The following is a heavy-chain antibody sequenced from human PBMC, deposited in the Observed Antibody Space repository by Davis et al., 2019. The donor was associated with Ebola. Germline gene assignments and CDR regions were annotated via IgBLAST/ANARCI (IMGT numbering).Heavy chain of an antibody. D-gene: IGHD5-24*01. CDR3: ARQRYYFGMDV. J-gene: IGHJ6*02. CDR1: GFIFSNYW. CDR2: IKQDGSAK. Sequence: PGGSLRLSCAASGFIFSNYWMSWVRQAPGKGLEWVANIKQDGSAKYYVDSVKGRFTISRDNAKNSLSLQTNSLRDDDTATYYCARQRYYFGMDVWGQGTTVTVSS. V-gene: IGHV3-7*03.